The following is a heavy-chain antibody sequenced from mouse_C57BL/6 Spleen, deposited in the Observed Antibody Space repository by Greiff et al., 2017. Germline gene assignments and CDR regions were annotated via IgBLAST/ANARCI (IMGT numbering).Heavy chain of an antibody. D-gene: IGHD1-1*01. V-gene: IGHV5-12*01. CDR2: ISNGGGST. CDR1: GFTFSDYY. CDR3: ARPSYYGSSGWYFDV. Sequence: EVQVVESGGGLVQPGGSLKLSCAASGFTFSDYYMYWVRQTPEKRLEWVAYISNGGGSTYYPDTVKGRFTISRDNAKNTLYLQMSRLKSEDTAMYYCARPSYYGSSGWYFDVWGTGTTVTVSS. J-gene: IGHJ1*03.